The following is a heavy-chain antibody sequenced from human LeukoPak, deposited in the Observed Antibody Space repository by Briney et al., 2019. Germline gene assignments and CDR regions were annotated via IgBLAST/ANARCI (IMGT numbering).Heavy chain of an antibody. D-gene: IGHD6-6*01. CDR2: ISNSGSTV. V-gene: IGHV3-11*01. CDR1: GFTFSDHY. J-gene: IGHJ4*02. Sequence: PGGSLRLSCAASGFTFSDHYMTWIRQAPGKGLEWVSYISNSGSTVKYADAVKGRFTISRDNAKSSLYLQMNSLRAEDTAVYYCTRDPRVVDYWGQGTLVTVSS. CDR3: TRDPRVVDY.